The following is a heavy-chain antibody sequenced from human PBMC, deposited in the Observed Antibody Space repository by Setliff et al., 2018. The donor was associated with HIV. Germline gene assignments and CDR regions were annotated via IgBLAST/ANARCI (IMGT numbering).Heavy chain of an antibody. CDR3: ARDLNSGDYPHWFDP. Sequence: ASVKVFCKASGYSLTAYAIHWVRQAPGQRLEWMGWINAGNGKTKNSQKFQDRVTIARDTSASTVYMELSSLRSGDTAVYYCARDLNSGDYPHWFDPWGQGTLVTVSS. D-gene: IGHD4-17*01. CDR1: GYSLTAYA. J-gene: IGHJ5*02. CDR2: INAGNGKT. V-gene: IGHV1-3*01.